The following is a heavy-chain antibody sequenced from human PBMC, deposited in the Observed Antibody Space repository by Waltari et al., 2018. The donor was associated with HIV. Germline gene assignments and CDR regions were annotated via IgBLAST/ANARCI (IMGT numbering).Heavy chain of an antibody. D-gene: IGHD6-13*01. CDR2: ISDSTGRT. J-gene: IGHJ5*02. CDR1: GSTFSSYA. V-gene: IGHV3-23*01. CDR3: AKDEAGAGSPEVWFDP. Sequence: EMQLLESGGGLVQPGGSLRLSCAASGSTFSSYAMHWVRQAPGKGLEWVAGISDSTGRTYYGDSVKCRFTISRDNSKNTLYLQMSSRRVEDTAIYYCAKDEAGAGSPEVWFDPWGQGTLVTVSS.